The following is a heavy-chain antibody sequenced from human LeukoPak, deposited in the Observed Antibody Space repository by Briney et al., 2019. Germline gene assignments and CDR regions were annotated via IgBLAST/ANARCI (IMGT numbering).Heavy chain of an antibody. J-gene: IGHJ4*02. CDR1: GGSISSSSYY. CDR2: IYYSGST. Sequence: SETLSLTCAVSGGSISSSSYYWGWIRQPPGKGLEWIGSIYYSGSTYYSPSLKSRVTISVDTSKNQFSLKLNSVTAADTAVYYCARHVPSSGTVFDYWGQGTLVTVSS. CDR3: ARHVPSSGTVFDY. D-gene: IGHD6-13*01. V-gene: IGHV4-39*01.